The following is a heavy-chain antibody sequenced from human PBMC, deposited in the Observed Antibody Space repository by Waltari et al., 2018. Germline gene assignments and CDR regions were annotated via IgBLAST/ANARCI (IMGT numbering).Heavy chain of an antibody. J-gene: IGHJ4*02. CDR3: ATSGWYCFDY. V-gene: IGHV3-7*01. CDR2: IKQDGSEK. CDR1: GFTRSSFW. Sequence: EVQLVESGGGLVQPGGSLRLSCAASGFTRSSFWMNWVRQTPGKGLECVAGIKQDGSEKYYADSVKGRFTISRDNAKNSLYLQMNSLRAEDTAVYYCATSGWYCFDYWGQGTLVTVSS. D-gene: IGHD6-19*01.